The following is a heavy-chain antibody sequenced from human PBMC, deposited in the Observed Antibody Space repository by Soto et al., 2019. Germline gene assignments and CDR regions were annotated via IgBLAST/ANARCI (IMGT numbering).Heavy chain of an antibody. V-gene: IGHV4-39*07. J-gene: IGHJ6*02. CDR1: GGSISSSSYY. Sequence: SETLSLTCTVSGGSISSSSYYWGWIRQPPGKGLEWIGSIYYSGITYYNPSLKSRVTISVDTSKNQFSLKLSSVTAADTAVYYCARVAGEGFGELLLGYYYYGMDVWGQGTTVTVSS. D-gene: IGHD3-10*01. CDR3: ARVAGEGFGELLLGYYYYGMDV. CDR2: IYYSGIT.